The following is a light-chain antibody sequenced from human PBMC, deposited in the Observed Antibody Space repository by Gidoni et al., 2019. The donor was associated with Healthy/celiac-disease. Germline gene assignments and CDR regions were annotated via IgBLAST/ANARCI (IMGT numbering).Light chain of an antibody. Sequence: QSVLTQPPSASWTPGQRVTIPCTGSRSNIGSNYVYWYQQLPGAAPKLLLYRNNQRPSRVPDRFSGSKSGTSASLAISGLRSEDEADYYCAAWDDSLSGVVFGGGTKLTVL. CDR3: AAWDDSLSGVV. V-gene: IGLV1-47*01. CDR2: RNN. CDR1: RSNIGSNY. J-gene: IGLJ2*01.